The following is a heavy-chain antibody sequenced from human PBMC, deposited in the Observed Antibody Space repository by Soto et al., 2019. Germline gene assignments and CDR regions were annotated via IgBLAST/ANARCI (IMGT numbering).Heavy chain of an antibody. J-gene: IGHJ6*02. CDR2: IYWDDDE. D-gene: IGHD3-10*01. CDR3: VRNWRYYGGDYYYGMDA. Sequence: ITLKESGPTLVKPTQTLTLTCTFSGFSLNTGGVGVGWVRQTRGKAMEWLALIYWDDDERYRPSLRSRLNITKDTINNQVVLTMTNMDPEDTATYYCVRNWRYYGGDYYYGMDAWGQGTTVTVSS. V-gene: IGHV2-5*02. CDR1: GFSLNTGGVG.